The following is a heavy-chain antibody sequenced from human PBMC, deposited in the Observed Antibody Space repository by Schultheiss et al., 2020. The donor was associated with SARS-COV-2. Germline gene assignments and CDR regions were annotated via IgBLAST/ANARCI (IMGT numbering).Heavy chain of an antibody. V-gene: IGHV3-30*04. D-gene: IGHD5-24*01. Sequence: GESLKISCAASGFTFITYAMHWVRQAPGKGLEWVAVISYDGSNKYYADSVKGRFTISRDNSKNTLYLQMNSLRAEDTAVYSCARTGRPVPDRDFGFDYWGQGTLVTVSS. CDR2: ISYDGSNK. CDR3: ARTGRPVPDRDFGFDY. J-gene: IGHJ4*02. CDR1: GFTFITYA.